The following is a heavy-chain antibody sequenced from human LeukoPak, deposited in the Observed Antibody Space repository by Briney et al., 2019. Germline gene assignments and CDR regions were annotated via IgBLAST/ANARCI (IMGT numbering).Heavy chain of an antibody. D-gene: IGHD5-18*01. CDR1: GYTFTSYG. Sequence: ASVKVSCKASGYTFTSYGISWVRQAPGQGLEWMGWISAYNGNTNYAQKFQGRVTMTRDTSTSTVYMELSSLRSEDTAVYYCARDPQDTAMPTDYWGQGTLVTVSS. V-gene: IGHV1-18*04. CDR3: ARDPQDTAMPTDY. CDR2: ISAYNGNT. J-gene: IGHJ4*02.